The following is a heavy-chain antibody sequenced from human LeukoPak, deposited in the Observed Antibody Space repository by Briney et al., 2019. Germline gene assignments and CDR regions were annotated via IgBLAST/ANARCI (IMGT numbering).Heavy chain of an antibody. CDR2: ISYDGSKK. D-gene: IGHD4-17*01. J-gene: IGHJ6*02. Sequence: GGSLRLSCAASGFTFSSYAMHWVRQARGKGLEGVAVISYDGSKKYYADSGKGRFTISRDNSKNTLYLQMNSLRAEDTAVYYCARDDQRMTTVTRPYYYYGMDVWGQGTTVTVSS. V-gene: IGHV3-30-3*01. CDR1: GFTFSSYA. CDR3: ARDDQRMTTVTRPYYYYGMDV.